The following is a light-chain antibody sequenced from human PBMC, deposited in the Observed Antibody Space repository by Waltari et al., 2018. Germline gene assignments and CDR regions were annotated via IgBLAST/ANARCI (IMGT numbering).Light chain of an antibody. Sequence: QSALTQPASVSGSPGQSITISCTGTSSDVGTYNFVSWYQQHPGKAPKLMIYAVIKRPSGVSNRFSGSKSGNTASLTISGLQDEDEADYYCCSYAGTDTVIIFGGGTKVTVL. CDR1: SSDVGTYNF. V-gene: IGLV2-23*02. J-gene: IGLJ2*01. CDR2: AVI. CDR3: CSYAGTDTVII.